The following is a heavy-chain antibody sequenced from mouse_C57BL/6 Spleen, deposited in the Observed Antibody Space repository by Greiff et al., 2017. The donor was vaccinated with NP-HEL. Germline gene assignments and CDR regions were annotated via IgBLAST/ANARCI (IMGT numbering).Heavy chain of an antibody. Sequence: QVQLQQSGAELARPGASVKLPCKASGYTFTSYGISWVKQRTGQGLEWIGEIYPRSGNTYYNEKFKGKATLTADKSSSTAYMELRSLTSEDSAVYFCARGEDYYGSSYDYYAMDYWGQGTSVTVSS. V-gene: IGHV1-81*01. CDR3: ARGEDYYGSSYDYYAMDY. CDR2: IYPRSGNT. J-gene: IGHJ4*01. D-gene: IGHD1-1*01. CDR1: GYTFTSYG.